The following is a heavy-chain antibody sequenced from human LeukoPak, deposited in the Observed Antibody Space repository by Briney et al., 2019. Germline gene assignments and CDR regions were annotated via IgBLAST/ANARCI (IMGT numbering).Heavy chain of an antibody. V-gene: IGHV1-3*01. CDR2: INAGNGNT. J-gene: IGHJ4*02. D-gene: IGHD5-12*01. Sequence: ASVKVSFKASGYTFTSYAMHWVRQAPGQRLEWMGWINAGNGNTKYSQKFQGRVTITRDTSASTAYMELSSLRSEDTAVYYCARDHSGYTIFLDYWGQGTLVTVSS. CDR3: ARDHSGYTIFLDY. CDR1: GYTFTSYA.